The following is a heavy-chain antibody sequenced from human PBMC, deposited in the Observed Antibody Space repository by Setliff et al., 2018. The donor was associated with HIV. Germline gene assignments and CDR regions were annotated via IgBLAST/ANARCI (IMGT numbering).Heavy chain of an antibody. D-gene: IGHD5-12*01. CDR2: ISYDGSNK. CDR1: GFTFSSYG. V-gene: IGHV3-30*18. CDR3: VKGTEMATIMTAGDY. Sequence: GGSLRLSCAASGFTFSSYGMHWVRQAPGKGLEWVAVISYDGSNKYYADSVKGRFTISRDNSKNTLYLQMNSLRGEDTAVYYCVKGTEMATIMTAGDYWGQGTLVTVSS. J-gene: IGHJ4*02.